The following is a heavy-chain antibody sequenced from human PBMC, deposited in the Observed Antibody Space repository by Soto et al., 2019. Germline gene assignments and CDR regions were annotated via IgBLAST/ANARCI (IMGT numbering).Heavy chain of an antibody. D-gene: IGHD2-21*01. Sequence: RGALRRSCADSGCTCSSYWMHWVRQVPGKGLVWVSRINTDGSETNYADSVKGRFTVSRDNAKKTQYLQMNSLRAEDTAVYYCARDGEGYWGQGTLVTVSS. CDR1: GCTCSSYW. J-gene: IGHJ4*02. V-gene: IGHV3-74*01. CDR3: ARDGEGY. CDR2: INTDGSET.